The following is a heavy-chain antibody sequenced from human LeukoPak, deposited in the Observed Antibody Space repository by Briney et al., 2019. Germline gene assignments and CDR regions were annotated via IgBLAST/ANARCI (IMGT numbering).Heavy chain of an antibody. D-gene: IGHD1-1*01. V-gene: IGHV3-23*01. J-gene: IGHJ4*02. CDR2: ISGSGGTT. CDR1: GFTFSTFS. CDR3: ARDTTGTRGY. Sequence: GGALRLSCAASGFTFSTFSLSGGRQAPGEGGGGVSVISGSGGTTSYIDSVKGRFTISRDNSKNTLYLQMNSLRAEDTAIYYCARDTTGTRGYWGQGTLVTVSS.